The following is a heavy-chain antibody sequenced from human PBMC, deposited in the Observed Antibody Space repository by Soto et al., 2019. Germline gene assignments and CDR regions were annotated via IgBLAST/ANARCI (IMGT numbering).Heavy chain of an antibody. Sequence: GESLKISCKGSGYSFTSYWIGWVRQMPGKGLEWMGIIYPGDSDTRYSQSFQGQVTISADKSISTAYLKWSSLKASDTAMYYCARHPRPVLNDSSGYYFDYWGQGTLVTVSS. D-gene: IGHD3-22*01. CDR3: ARHPRPVLNDSSGYYFDY. V-gene: IGHV5-51*01. CDR2: IYPGDSDT. J-gene: IGHJ4*02. CDR1: GYSFTSYW.